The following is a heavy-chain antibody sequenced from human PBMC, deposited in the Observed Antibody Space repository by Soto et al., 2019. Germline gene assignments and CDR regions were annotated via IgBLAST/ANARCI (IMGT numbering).Heavy chain of an antibody. Sequence: VASVKISCKASGFSFSDYFMHWVRQAPGQGLEWMGIINPSGDSRNYAQKFQGRVTITRDTSTSTVYMDLSSLRYEDTAVYYCARDNSQNYGPPAASSWFHPWGQGTPVTVSS. CDR3: ARDNSQNYGPPAASSWFHP. V-gene: IGHV1-46*01. J-gene: IGHJ5*02. D-gene: IGHD2-15*01. CDR2: INPSGDSR. CDR1: GFSFSDYF.